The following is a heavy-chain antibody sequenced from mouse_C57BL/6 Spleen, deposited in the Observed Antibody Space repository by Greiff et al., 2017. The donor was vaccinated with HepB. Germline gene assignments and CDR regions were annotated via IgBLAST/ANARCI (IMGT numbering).Heavy chain of an antibody. Sequence: QVQLQQSGAELVKPGASVKISCKASGYAFSSYWMNWVKQRPGKGLEWIGQIYPGDGDTNYNGKFKGKATLTADKSSSTAYMQLSSLTSEDSAVYFCARGGFYYGSSWFAYWGQGTLVTVSA. CDR3: ARGGFYYGSSWFAY. CDR2: IYPGDGDT. J-gene: IGHJ3*01. V-gene: IGHV1-80*01. D-gene: IGHD1-1*01. CDR1: GYAFSSYW.